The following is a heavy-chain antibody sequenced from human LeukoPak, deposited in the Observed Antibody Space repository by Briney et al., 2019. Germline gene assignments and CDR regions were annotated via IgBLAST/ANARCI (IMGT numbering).Heavy chain of an antibody. CDR3: ARDRYSSGFLGMDV. CDR1: GYPFTNYY. CDR2: IHPSGGST. V-gene: IGHV1-46*01. D-gene: IGHD6-19*01. Sequence: ASVKVSYNASGYPFTNYYMHWVRQAPGQGLEWLGIIHPSGGSTSYAQKFQGRVTMTRDTSTSTVYMELSSLRSEDTAVYYCARDRYSSGFLGMDVWGQGTTVTVSS. J-gene: IGHJ6*02.